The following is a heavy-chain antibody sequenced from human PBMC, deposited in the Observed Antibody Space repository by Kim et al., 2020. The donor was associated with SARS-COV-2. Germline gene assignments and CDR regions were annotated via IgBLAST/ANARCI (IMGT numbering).Heavy chain of an antibody. J-gene: IGHJ4*02. CDR3: ARARPLLWFGELSPTTLDY. D-gene: IGHD3-10*01. V-gene: IGHV4-34*01. Sequence: SRVTISVATSKNQFSLKLSSVTAADTAVYYCARARPLLWFGELSPTTLDYWGQGTLVTVSS.